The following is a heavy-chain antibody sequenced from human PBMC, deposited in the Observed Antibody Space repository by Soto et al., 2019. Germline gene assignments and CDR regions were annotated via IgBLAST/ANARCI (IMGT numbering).Heavy chain of an antibody. V-gene: IGHV4-30-2*01. J-gene: IGHJ4*02. CDR1: GGSISSGGYS. D-gene: IGHD4-17*01. CDR3: ARALNSGGSFDY. CDR2: TYYSGNT. Sequence: PSETLSLTCAVSGGSISSGGYSWSWIRQPPGKGLEWSGYTYYSGNTYYNPSLKSRVTISVDGSQNQFSLELRSVTAADTAVYFCARALNSGGSFDYWGQGTLVTVSS.